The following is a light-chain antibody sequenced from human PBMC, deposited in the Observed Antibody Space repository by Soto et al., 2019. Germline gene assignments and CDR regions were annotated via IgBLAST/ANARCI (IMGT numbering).Light chain of an antibody. V-gene: IGKV3-20*01. CDR2: GAS. Sequence: IVLTQSPGTLSLSPGETATLSCRASQSVSSTYLAWYQQKPGQAPRLLIYGASSRASGIPDSFSGSGSGTDFTLTISRLEPEDFAVYYCQQKVTFGQGTKVDIK. J-gene: IGKJ2*01. CDR1: QSVSSTY. CDR3: QQKVT.